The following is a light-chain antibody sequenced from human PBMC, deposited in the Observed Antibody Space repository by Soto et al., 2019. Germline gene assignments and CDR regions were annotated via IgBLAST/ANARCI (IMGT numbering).Light chain of an antibody. CDR1: SSDVGGYNY. CDR3: TSSTSSSTRCL. V-gene: IGLV2-14*01. J-gene: IGLJ1*01. CDR2: DVS. Sequence: QSVLTQPASVSGSPGQSITISCTGTSSDVGGYNYVSWYQQHPGKAPKLMIYDVSNRPSGVSNRFSGSKSGNTASLTISGLQAEDEADYYCTSSTSSSTRCLFGTGTKVTVL.